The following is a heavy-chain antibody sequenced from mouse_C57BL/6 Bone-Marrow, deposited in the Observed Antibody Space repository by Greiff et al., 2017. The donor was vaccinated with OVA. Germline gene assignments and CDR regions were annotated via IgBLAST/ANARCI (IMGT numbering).Heavy chain of an antibody. D-gene: IGHD1-1*01. J-gene: IGHJ4*01. Sequence: QVQLQQPGAELVRPGTSVKLSCKASGYTFTTYPIEWMKQNHGKSLEWIGNFHPYNDDTKYNEKFKGKATLTVEKSSSTVYLELSRLTSDDSAVYYCARGTTVVAKGYAMDYWGQGTSVTVSS. CDR2: FHPYNDDT. CDR3: ARGTTVVAKGYAMDY. CDR1: GYTFTTYP. V-gene: IGHV1-47*01.